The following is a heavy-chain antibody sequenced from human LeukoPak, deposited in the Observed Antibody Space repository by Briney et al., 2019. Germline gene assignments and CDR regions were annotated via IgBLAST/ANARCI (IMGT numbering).Heavy chain of an antibody. Sequence: GGSLRLSCAASGFTFSSFGMNWVRQAPGKGLEWVSYISDSSTLTYYADSVKGRFTISRDNAKNSLSLQLNSLRDEDTAVYFCAKVIRGGYGIDVWGKGTTVTVSS. D-gene: IGHD3-10*01. CDR3: AKVIRGGYGIDV. CDR1: GFTFSSFG. J-gene: IGHJ6*04. V-gene: IGHV3-48*02. CDR2: ISDSSTLT.